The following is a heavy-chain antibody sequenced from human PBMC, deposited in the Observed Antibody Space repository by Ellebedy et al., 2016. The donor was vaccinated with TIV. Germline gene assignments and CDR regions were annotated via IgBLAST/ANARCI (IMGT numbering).Heavy chain of an antibody. CDR1: GFTFSSYA. CDR2: ISYDGSNK. V-gene: IGHV3-30-3*02. D-gene: IGHD2-15*01. Sequence: GESLKISCAASGFTFSSYAMHWVRQAPGKGLEWVAVISYDGSNKYYADSVKGRFTISRDNSKNTLYLQMNSLRAEDTAVYYCAAGGGGGSDYWGQGTLVTVSS. J-gene: IGHJ4*02. CDR3: AAGGGGGSDY.